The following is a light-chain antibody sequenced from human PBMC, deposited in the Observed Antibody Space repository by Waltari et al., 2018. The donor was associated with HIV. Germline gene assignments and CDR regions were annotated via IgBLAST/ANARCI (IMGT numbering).Light chain of an antibody. CDR2: SSS. V-gene: IGLV1-40*01. Sequence: QSVLTQPPSVSGAPGQRVTISCTASSSHIGAGFAVHWYQQLPGTAPKPLIYSSSDRALGVPDRFSGSKSGTSASLVITGLQAEDEADYYCQSYDRISWVFGAGTKLTVL. CDR3: QSYDRISWV. J-gene: IGLJ3*02. CDR1: SSHIGAGFA.